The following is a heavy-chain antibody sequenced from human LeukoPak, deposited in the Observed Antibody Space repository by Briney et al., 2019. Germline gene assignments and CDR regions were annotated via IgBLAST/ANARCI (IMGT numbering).Heavy chain of an antibody. J-gene: IGHJ4*02. D-gene: IGHD3-16*02. Sequence: GGSLRLSCAASGFTFYDYYMSWIRQAPGKGLEWVSYISGSGSTIYYADSVKGRFTISRDNAKNSLYLQMNSLRAEDTAVYYCASLTFGGVIVPVDYWGQGTLVTVSS. CDR1: GFTFYDYY. CDR2: ISGSGSTI. CDR3: ASLTFGGVIVPVDY. V-gene: IGHV3-11*04.